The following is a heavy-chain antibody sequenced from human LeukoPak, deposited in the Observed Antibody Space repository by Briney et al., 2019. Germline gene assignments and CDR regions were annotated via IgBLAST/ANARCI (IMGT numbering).Heavy chain of an antibody. Sequence: SETLSLTCTVSGGSISSYYWSWIRQPPGKGLEWIGYIYYSGSTNYNPSLKSRVTISVDTSKNQFSLRLSSVTAADTAVYYCARELLWFGELSSYLDYWGQGTLVTVPS. CDR1: GGSISSYY. CDR2: IYYSGST. J-gene: IGHJ4*02. CDR3: ARELLWFGELSSYLDY. V-gene: IGHV4-59*01. D-gene: IGHD3-10*01.